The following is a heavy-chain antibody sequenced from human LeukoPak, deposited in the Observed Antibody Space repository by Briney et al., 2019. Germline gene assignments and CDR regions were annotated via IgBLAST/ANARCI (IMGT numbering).Heavy chain of an antibody. CDR2: MNPNSGNT. J-gene: IGHJ6*03. CDR1: GYTFTSYD. D-gene: IGHD4-11*01. Sequence: ASVKVSCKASGYTFTSYDINWVRQATGQGLEWMGWMNPNSGNTGYAQKFQGRVTITRNTSISTAYMELSSLRSEDTAVYYCAREYSNYYYYYMDVWGKGTTVTVSS. V-gene: IGHV1-8*03. CDR3: AREYSNYYYYYMDV.